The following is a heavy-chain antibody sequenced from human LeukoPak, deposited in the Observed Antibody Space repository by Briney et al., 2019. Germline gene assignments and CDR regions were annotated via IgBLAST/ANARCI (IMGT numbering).Heavy chain of an antibody. J-gene: IGHJ4*02. CDR1: GFTFSSNA. CDR3: AKCRVGATLFDS. CDR2: ISGSGGST. Sequence: GGSLRLSCAASGFTFSSNAMSWVRQAPGKGLEWVSTISGSGGSTHYADSVKGRFTVSRDNSKNTLCLQMNSLRAEDTAVYYCAKCRVGATLFDSWGQGTLVTVSS. D-gene: IGHD1-26*01. V-gene: IGHV3-23*01.